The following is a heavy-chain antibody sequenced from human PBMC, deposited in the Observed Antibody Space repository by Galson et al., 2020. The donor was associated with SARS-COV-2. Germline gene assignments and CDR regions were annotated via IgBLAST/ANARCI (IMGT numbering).Heavy chain of an antibody. CDR3: ARHRNSYLHNFGY. CDR1: GDSISSGGNY. D-gene: IGHD5-18*01. CDR2: LSYGGGT. Sequence: SQTLSLTCTVSGDSISSGGNYWAWIRQPPGKGLEWIGSLSYGGGTYYTSSLKGRVTISVDTSQNLFSLKLNSVTAADTAVYFCARHRNSYLHNFGYWGQGTRVNVAS. J-gene: IGHJ4*02. V-gene: IGHV4-39*01.